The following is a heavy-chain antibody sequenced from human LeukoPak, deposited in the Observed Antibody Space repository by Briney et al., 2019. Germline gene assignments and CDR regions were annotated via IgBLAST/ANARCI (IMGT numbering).Heavy chain of an antibody. CDR1: GFTFSNYG. CDR2: ISHITGGT. Sequence: PGGSLRLSCAAAGFTFSNYGMSWVRQAPGKGLEWVSSISHITGGTYYADAGKGRFTISRDNSKNTLYLQMSGLRADDTAVYYCARGYCSSTSCYFDYWGQGTLVTVSS. J-gene: IGHJ4*02. CDR3: ARGYCSSTSCYFDY. D-gene: IGHD2-2*01. V-gene: IGHV3-23*01.